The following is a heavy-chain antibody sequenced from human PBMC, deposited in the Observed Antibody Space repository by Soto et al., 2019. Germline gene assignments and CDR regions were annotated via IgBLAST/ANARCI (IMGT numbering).Heavy chain of an antibody. CDR2: INHSGST. CDR3: ARHPGYYDILTGYTTYYFDS. D-gene: IGHD3-9*01. J-gene: IGHJ4*02. V-gene: IGHV4-34*01. CDR1: GGSFSGYY. Sequence: SETLSLTCAVHGGSFSGYYWSWIRQPPGKGLEWIGEINHSGSTNYNPSLKSRVTISLDTPKNQFSLKLSSVTAADTAVYYCARHPGYYDILTGYTTYYFDSWGQGILVTVSS.